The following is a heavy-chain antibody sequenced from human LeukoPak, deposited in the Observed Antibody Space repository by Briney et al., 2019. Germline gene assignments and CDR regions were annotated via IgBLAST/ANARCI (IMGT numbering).Heavy chain of an antibody. V-gene: IGHV1-69*05. Sequence: GASVKVSCKASGGTFSSYAISWVRQAPGRGLEWMGGIIPIFGTANYAQKFQGRVTITTDESTSTAYMELSSLRSEDTAVYYCARDPYDFWSGPGGWFDPWGQGTLVTVSS. D-gene: IGHD3-3*01. J-gene: IGHJ5*02. CDR1: GGTFSSYA. CDR3: ARDPYDFWSGPGGWFDP. CDR2: IIPIFGTA.